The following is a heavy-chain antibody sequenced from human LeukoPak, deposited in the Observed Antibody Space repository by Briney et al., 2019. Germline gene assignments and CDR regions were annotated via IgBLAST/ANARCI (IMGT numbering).Heavy chain of an antibody. CDR1: GFTFSSYS. J-gene: IGHJ4*02. CDR3: ARGWKYFEH. V-gene: IGHV3-48*04. CDR2: ISSSSNTI. Sequence: RPGGSLRLSCAASGFTFSSYSMNWVRQAPGKGLEWVSYISSSSNTIYYADSVKGRFTISRDNAKNSLYLQMNSLRGEDTAVYYCARGWKYFEHWGQGTLVTVSS. D-gene: IGHD1-1*01.